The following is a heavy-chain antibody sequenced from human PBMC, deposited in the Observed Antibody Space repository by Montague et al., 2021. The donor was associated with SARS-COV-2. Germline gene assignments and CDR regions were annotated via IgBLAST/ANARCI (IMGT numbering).Heavy chain of an antibody. J-gene: IGHJ5*02. D-gene: IGHD3-10*01. Sequence: SETLSLTCVVSGGSISSINWWSWVRQPPGKGLEWIGSISYSGSTYFNPSLESRLTMSVDTSKNHFSLKLSSVTAADTAVYYCARLWDFYGSGSYKNSWFDPWGQGTRVTVSS. V-gene: IGHV4-4*02. CDR3: ARLWDFYGSGSYKNSWFDP. CDR1: GGSISSINW. CDR2: ISYSGST.